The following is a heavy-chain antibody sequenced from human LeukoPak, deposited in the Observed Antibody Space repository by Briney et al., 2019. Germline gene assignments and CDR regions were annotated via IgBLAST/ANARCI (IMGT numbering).Heavy chain of an antibody. Sequence: KAGGSLRLSCAASGFTFSDFYMTWIRQAPGKGLEWVSYISNSGSTIYYADSVKGRFTISRDNAKNSLYLQINSLRAEDTAVYYCARGSYYDSSGYSGYWGQGTLVTVSS. D-gene: IGHD3-22*01. CDR1: GFTFSDFY. CDR2: ISNSGSTI. V-gene: IGHV3-11*01. J-gene: IGHJ4*02. CDR3: ARGSYYDSSGYSGY.